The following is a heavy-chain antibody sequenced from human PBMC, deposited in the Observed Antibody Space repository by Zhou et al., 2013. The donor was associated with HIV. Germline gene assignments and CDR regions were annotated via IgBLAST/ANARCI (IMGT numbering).Heavy chain of an antibody. Sequence: QVQLVQSGAEVKKPGASVKVSCKVSGSSGSSVSDFAMHWVRQAPGQGLEWMGGFDPEDGETTYAQKFQGRVTMTEDTSTDTAYMELRSLTIDDTAVYYCAVAGDYSDNSAFDYWAREPWSPPP. D-gene: IGHD4-4*01. CDR1: GSSGSSVSDFA. CDR3: AVAGDYSDNSAFDY. J-gene: IGHJ4*02. V-gene: IGHV1-24*01. CDR2: FDPEDGET.